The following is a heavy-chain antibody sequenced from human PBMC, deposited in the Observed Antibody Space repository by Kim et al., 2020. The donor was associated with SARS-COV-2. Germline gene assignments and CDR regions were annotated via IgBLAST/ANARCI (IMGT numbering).Heavy chain of an antibody. CDR3: ARDKNDILTGYLYNWFDP. CDR2: IYYSGST. Sequence: SETLSLTCTVSGGSISSYYWSWIRQPPGKGLEWIGYIYYSGSTNYNPSLKSRVTISVDTSKNQFSLKLSSVTAADTAVYYCARDKNDILTGYLYNWFDPWGQGTLVTVSS. V-gene: IGHV4-59*13. D-gene: IGHD3-9*01. CDR1: GGSISSYY. J-gene: IGHJ5*02.